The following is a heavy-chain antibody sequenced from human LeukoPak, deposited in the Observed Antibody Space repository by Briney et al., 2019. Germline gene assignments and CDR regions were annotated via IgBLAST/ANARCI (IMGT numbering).Heavy chain of an antibody. Sequence: LGESLKISCKGSGYSFTSYWIGWVRQMPGKGLEWMGIIYPGDSDTRYSPSFQGQVTISADKSISTAYLQWSSLKASDTAMYYCARHGLSYYDSSGHAFDIWGQGTMVIVSS. CDR2: IYPGDSDT. V-gene: IGHV5-51*01. CDR3: ARHGLSYYDSSGHAFDI. D-gene: IGHD3-22*01. CDR1: GYSFTSYW. J-gene: IGHJ3*02.